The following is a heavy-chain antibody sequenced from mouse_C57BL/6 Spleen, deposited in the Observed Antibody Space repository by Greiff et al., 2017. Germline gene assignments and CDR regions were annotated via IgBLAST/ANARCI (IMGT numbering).Heavy chain of an antibody. CDR3: ARDYGPYYAMDY. J-gene: IGHJ4*01. D-gene: IGHD1-1*01. CDR1: GYTFTSYT. V-gene: IGHV1-4*01. CDR2: INPSSGYT. Sequence: VQLQQSGAELARPGASVKMSCKASGYTFTSYTMHWVKQRPGQGLEWIGYINPSSGYTKYNQKFKDKATLTADKSSSTAYMQLSSLTSEDSAVYYCARDYGPYYAMDYWCQGTSVTVSS.